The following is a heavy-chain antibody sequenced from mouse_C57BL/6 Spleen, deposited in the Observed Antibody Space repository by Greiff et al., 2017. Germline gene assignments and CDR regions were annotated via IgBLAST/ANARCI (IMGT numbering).Heavy chain of an antibody. J-gene: IGHJ4*01. Sequence: VMLVESGEGLVKPGGSLKLSCAASGFTFSSYAMSWVRQTPEKRLEWVAYICSCGAYIFFADTVKGRFTISSDKARTHLYMQRSSLESEDRAMYYCERARSYRQLRQYYAMDDWGQGTSVTVSS. CDR1: GFTFSSYA. CDR2: ICSCGAYI. V-gene: IGHV5S21*01. D-gene: IGHD3-2*02. CDR3: ERARSYRQLRQYYAMDD.